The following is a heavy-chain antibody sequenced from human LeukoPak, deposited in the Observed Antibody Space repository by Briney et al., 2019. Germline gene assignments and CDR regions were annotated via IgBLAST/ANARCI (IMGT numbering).Heavy chain of an antibody. CDR2: IYYSGST. CDR1: GGSISGDH. CDR3: ARRNDFGI. J-gene: IGHJ3*02. V-gene: IGHV4-59*08. Sequence: PSETLSLTCTVSGGSISGDHWNWIRQPPGKGLEWIGYIYYSGSTNYNPSLKGRVTISIDTSKNQFSLKLTSVTAADTAVYYCARRNDFGIWGQGTMVTVSS.